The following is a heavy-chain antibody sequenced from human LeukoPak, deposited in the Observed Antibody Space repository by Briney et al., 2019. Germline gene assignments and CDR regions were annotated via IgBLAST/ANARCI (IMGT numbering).Heavy chain of an antibody. CDR1: GYSITNGYY. CDR2: LYHGHSV. CDR3: ARQHDSYYYYYIDV. Sequence: SETLSLTCAVSGYSITNGYYWVWIRPPPGKGLEWIGSLYHGHSVYYNSALESRVSMSVDTPKNQYSLKLSFVTAADTAVYYCARQHDSYYYYYIDVWGSGTTVTVSS. V-gene: IGHV4-38-2*01. J-gene: IGHJ6*03.